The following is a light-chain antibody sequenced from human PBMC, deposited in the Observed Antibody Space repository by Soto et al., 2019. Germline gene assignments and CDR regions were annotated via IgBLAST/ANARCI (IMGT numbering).Light chain of an antibody. CDR1: QGISSY. CDR3: QQYKSYSPIT. CDR2: AAS. Sequence: IQLTQSPSSLSASVGGRVTITCRASQGISSYLAWYQQKPGKAPKLLIYAASTLQSEVPSRFSGSVSGTEFTLTISSLQPDDFATYYCQQYKSYSPITFGQGTRLEIK. V-gene: IGKV1-9*01. J-gene: IGKJ5*01.